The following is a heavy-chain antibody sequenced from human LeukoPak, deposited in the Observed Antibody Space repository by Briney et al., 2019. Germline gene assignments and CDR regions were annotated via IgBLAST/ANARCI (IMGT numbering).Heavy chain of an antibody. Sequence: GGSLRLSCAASGFTFSSYTMNWVRQAPGKGLEWVSSISSSSSHIYYADSVKGRFTISRDNAKNSLYLQTNSLRAEDTAVYYCARPGTSGWRFDYWGQGTLVTVSS. J-gene: IGHJ4*02. CDR3: ARPGTSGWRFDY. CDR2: ISSSSSHI. D-gene: IGHD6-19*01. V-gene: IGHV3-21*01. CDR1: GFTFSSYT.